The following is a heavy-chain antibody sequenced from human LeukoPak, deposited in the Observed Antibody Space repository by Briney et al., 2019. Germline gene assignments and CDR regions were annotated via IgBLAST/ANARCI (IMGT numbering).Heavy chain of an antibody. Sequence: ASVEVSCKASGYTFTTYYMHWVRQAPGQGLEWMGIINPSGGTTSYAQNFQGRVTMTSDTSTSTVYMELSSLRTEDTAVYYCARDRNGITVAGDFDYWGQGTLVTVSS. CDR3: ARDRNGITVAGDFDY. CDR1: GYTFTTYY. CDR2: INPSGGTT. J-gene: IGHJ4*02. D-gene: IGHD6-19*01. V-gene: IGHV1-46*01.